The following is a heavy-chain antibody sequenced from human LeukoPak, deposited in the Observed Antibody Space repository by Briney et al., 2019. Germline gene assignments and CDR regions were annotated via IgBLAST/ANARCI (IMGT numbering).Heavy chain of an antibody. J-gene: IGHJ5*02. D-gene: IGHD2-2*01. Sequence: GGSLRLSCAASGFTFSSYAMSWVRQAPGKGLEWVSAISGSGGSTYYADSVKGRFTTSRDNSKNTLYLQMNSLRAEDTAVYYCAKDLPGYCSSTSCYHPPHGFDPWGQGTLVTVSS. V-gene: IGHV3-23*01. CDR1: GFTFSSYA. CDR3: AKDLPGYCSSTSCYHPPHGFDP. CDR2: ISGSGGST.